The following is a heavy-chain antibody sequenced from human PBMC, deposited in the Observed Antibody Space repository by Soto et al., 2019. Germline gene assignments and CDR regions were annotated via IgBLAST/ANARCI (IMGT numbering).Heavy chain of an antibody. D-gene: IGHD2-2*01. Sequence: QVQLVESGGGVVQPGRSLRLSCAASGFTFSSYAMHWVRQAPGKGLEWVAVISYDGSNKYYADSVKGRFTISRDNSKNTLYLQMNSLRAEDTSVYYCARDKGGGPRQYQLLLSYYYYGMDVWGQGTTVTVSS. CDR2: ISYDGSNK. V-gene: IGHV3-30-3*01. CDR3: ARDKGGGPRQYQLLLSYYYYGMDV. J-gene: IGHJ6*02. CDR1: GFTFSSYA.